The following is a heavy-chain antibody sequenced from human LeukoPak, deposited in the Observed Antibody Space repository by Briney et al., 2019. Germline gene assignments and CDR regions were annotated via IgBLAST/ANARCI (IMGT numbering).Heavy chain of an antibody. CDR2: INHTGGT. V-gene: IGHV4-34*01. J-gene: IGHJ1*01. D-gene: IGHD4-23*01. CDR3: ARGRWDVRFQH. CDR1: GGSFSDDY. Sequence: SETLSLTCAVYGGSFSDDYWSWIRQSPGEGLEWIGEINHTGGTNYNPSLKSRVTISQDRSKNQFFLKLYFVTAADTALYFCARGRWDVRFQHCGQGTLVTVSS.